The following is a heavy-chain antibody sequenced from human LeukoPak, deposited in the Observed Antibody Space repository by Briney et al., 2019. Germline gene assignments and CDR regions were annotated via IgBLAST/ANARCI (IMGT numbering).Heavy chain of an antibody. D-gene: IGHD6-19*01. Sequence: GGSLRLSCAASGFTFSSYSMNWVRQAPGKGLEWVSGISGSGGSTYYADSVKGRFTISRDNSKNTLYLQMNSLRAEDTAVYYCAKQGATAVAAGGDFDYWGQGTLVTVSS. V-gene: IGHV3-23*01. J-gene: IGHJ4*02. CDR2: ISGSGGST. CDR1: GFTFSSYS. CDR3: AKQGATAVAAGGDFDY.